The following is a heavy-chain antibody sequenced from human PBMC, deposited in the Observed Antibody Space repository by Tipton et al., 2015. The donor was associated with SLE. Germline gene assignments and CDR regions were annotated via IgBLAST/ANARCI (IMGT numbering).Heavy chain of an antibody. CDR3: ARGYRPGTTWFDP. CDR1: GFTFSSYA. Sequence: LRLSCAASGFTFSSYAMSWVRQAPGKGLEWIGYIYYSGSTNYNPSLKSRVTISVDTSKNQFSLKLSSVTAADTAVYYCARGYRPGTTWFDPWGQGTLVTVSS. D-gene: IGHD1-7*01. J-gene: IGHJ5*02. V-gene: IGHV4-59*01. CDR2: IYYSGST.